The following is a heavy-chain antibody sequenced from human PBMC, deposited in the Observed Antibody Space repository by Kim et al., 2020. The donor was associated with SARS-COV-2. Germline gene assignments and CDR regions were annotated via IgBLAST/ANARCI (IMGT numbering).Heavy chain of an antibody. CDR1: GFTFSDYY. Sequence: GGSLRLSCAASGFTFSDYYMSWIRQAPGKGLEWVSYISSSSSYTNYADSVKGRFTISRDNAKNSLYLQMNSLRAEDTAVYYCAKKGAGMAGDYYGMDVWGQGTTVTVSS. J-gene: IGHJ6*02. CDR3: AKKGAGMAGDYYGMDV. D-gene: IGHD6-19*01. V-gene: IGHV3-11*03. CDR2: ISSSSSYT.